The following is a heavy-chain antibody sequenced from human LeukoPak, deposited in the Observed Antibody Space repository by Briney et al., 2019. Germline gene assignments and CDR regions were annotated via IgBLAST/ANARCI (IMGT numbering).Heavy chain of an antibody. Sequence: ASVKVSCKASGGTFSSYAISWVRQAPGQRLEWMGWINAGNGNTKYSQKFQGRVTITRDTSASTAYMELSSLRSEDTAVYYCARTPGLYSSSFNWFDPWGQGTLVTVSS. CDR1: GGTFSSYA. CDR2: INAGNGNT. J-gene: IGHJ5*02. CDR3: ARTPGLYSSSFNWFDP. D-gene: IGHD6-13*01. V-gene: IGHV1-3*01.